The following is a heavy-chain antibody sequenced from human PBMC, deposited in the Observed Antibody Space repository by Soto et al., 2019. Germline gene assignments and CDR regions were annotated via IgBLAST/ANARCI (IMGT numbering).Heavy chain of an antibody. V-gene: IGHV3-11*06. CDR1: GFTFSDYY. CDR3: ARDDTDFWSGYKSYDWYFDL. Sequence: QVQLVESGGGLVKPGGSLRLSCAASGFTFSDYYMSWIRQAPGKGLEWVSYISSSSSYTNYADSVKGRFTISRDNAKNSLYLQMNSLRAEDTAVYYCARDDTDFWSGYKSYDWYFDLWGRGTLVTVSS. CDR2: ISSSSSYT. J-gene: IGHJ2*01. D-gene: IGHD3-3*01.